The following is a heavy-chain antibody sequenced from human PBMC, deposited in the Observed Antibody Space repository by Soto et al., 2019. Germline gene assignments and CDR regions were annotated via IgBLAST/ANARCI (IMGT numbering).Heavy chain of an antibody. CDR3: ARTLLTADRYFDL. J-gene: IGHJ2*01. CDR2: ISSSSSYI. V-gene: IGHV3-21*06. D-gene: IGHD7-27*01. Sequence: GGSLRLSCAASGFTFNSYSMNRVRQAPGKGLEWVSSISSSSSYIYYTDSVEGRFTISRDNAKNSLSLQMNSLRAEDTAVYYCARTLLTADRYFDLWGRGTLVTVSS. CDR1: GFTFNSYS.